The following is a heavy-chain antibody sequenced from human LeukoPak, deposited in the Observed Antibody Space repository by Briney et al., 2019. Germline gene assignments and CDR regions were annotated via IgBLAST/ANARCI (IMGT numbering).Heavy chain of an antibody. D-gene: IGHD3-10*01. CDR2: IYSGGST. Sequence: GGSLRLSCAASGFSVSSNYMSWVRQAPGKGLEWVSVIYSGGSTYYADSVKGRFTISRDNSKNTVYLQMNSLSAEDTAVHYCAKGNSAGSSKSWFDPWGQGTLVTVSS. CDR3: AKGNSAGSSKSWFDP. V-gene: IGHV3-53*01. CDR1: GFSVSSNY. J-gene: IGHJ5*02.